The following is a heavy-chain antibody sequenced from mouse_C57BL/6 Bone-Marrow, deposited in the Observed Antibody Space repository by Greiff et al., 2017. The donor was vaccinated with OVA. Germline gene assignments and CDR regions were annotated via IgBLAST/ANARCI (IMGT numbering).Heavy chain of an antibody. CDR2: IDPENGDT. V-gene: IGHV14-4*01. CDR3: TTPREGYFNY. Sequence: VQLQQPGAELVRPGASVKLSCTASGFNFTDDYMHWVKQRPEQGLEWIGWIDPENGDTEYASKFQGKATMTADTSSNTAYLQLSSLTSEDTAVYYCTTPREGYFNYWGQGTTLTVSS. CDR1: GFNFTDDY. J-gene: IGHJ2*01.